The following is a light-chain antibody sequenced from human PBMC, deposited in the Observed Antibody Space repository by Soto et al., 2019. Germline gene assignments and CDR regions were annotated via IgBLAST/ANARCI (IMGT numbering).Light chain of an antibody. CDR1: QSVGKY. V-gene: IGKV3-20*01. J-gene: IGKJ4*01. CDR2: DAS. CDR3: QQFSSYPLT. Sequence: EIVMTQSPATLSLSPGERATLSCRASQSVGKYLAWYQQKPGQAPRLLIYDASSRATGIPDRFSGGGSGTDFTLTISRLEPEDFAVYYCQQFSSYPLTFGGGTKVDIK.